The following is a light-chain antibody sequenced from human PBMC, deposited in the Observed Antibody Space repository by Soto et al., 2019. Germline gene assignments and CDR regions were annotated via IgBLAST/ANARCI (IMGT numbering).Light chain of an antibody. V-gene: IGLV2-14*01. Sequence: QSVLTEPASVSVSPGQSITSSCTGTSSDVGGYNYVSWYQQYPGRVPKLLIYKVSNRPSGVSNRFSGSKSGNTASLTISGLQAEDEADYFCTSPTPGSLYVFGTGTKVTVL. J-gene: IGLJ1*01. CDR2: KVS. CDR3: TSPTPGSLYV. CDR1: SSDVGGYNY.